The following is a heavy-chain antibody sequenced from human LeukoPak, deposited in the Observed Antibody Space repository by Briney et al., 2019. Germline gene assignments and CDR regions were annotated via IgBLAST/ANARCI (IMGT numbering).Heavy chain of an antibody. CDR2: INGGGGST. J-gene: IGHJ4*02. CDR1: GFSISSNG. CDR3: AKIGANVGF. Sequence: GGTLRLSCASSGFSISSNGMTWVRQAPGKGLDWVSSINGGGGSTYYADSVKGRFTISRDNSKNTLYLQMNSLRAEDTAVYYCAKIGANVGFWGQGTLVTVSS. D-gene: IGHD4/OR15-4a*01. V-gene: IGHV3-23*01.